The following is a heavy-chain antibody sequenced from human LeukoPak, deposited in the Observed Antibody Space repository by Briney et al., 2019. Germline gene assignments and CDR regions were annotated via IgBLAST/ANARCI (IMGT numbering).Heavy chain of an antibody. CDR3: AGKYGDMPFDY. CDR1: GFTFSNAW. V-gene: IGHV3-48*01. CDR2: ISSSSSTI. Sequence: PGGSLRLSCAASGFTFSNAWMNWVRQAPGKGLEWVSYISSSSSTIYYADSVKGRFTISRDNAKNSLYLQMNSLRAEDTAVYYCAGKYGDMPFDYWGQGTLVTVSS. D-gene: IGHD4-17*01. J-gene: IGHJ4*02.